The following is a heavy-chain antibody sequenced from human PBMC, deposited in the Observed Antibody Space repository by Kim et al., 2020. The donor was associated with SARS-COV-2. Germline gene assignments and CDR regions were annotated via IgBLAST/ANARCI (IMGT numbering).Heavy chain of an antibody. V-gene: IGHV3-74*01. CDR3: TRDARNWNRIDY. Sequence: GGSLRLSCAASGFTFSGHWMHWARQKPGKGLVWVSRIDYDGNSATYADFVKGRFTISRDNAKNTLYLQMTSVGVEDTAVDYCTRDARNWNRIDYWGQGTQVTVSP. D-gene: IGHD1-1*01. CDR2: IDYDGNSA. J-gene: IGHJ4*02. CDR1: GFTFSGHW.